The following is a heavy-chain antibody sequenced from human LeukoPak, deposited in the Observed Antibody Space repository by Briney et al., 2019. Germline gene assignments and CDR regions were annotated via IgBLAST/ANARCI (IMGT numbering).Heavy chain of an antibody. CDR2: IGISSGNT. CDR1: GFNFIDYS. V-gene: IGHV3-48*01. Sequence: PWGSLRLSCAASGFNFIDYSMNWVRQAPGKGLEWISYIGISSGNTKYADSVKGRFTISRDKARNSLYLQMNSLRVEDTAVYYCARDHRYAFDNWGHGTLVTVSS. J-gene: IGHJ4*01. D-gene: IGHD5-12*01. CDR3: ARDHRYAFDN.